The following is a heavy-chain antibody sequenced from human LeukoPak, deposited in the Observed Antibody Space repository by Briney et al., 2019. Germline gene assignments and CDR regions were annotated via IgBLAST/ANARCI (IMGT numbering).Heavy chain of an antibody. V-gene: IGHV3-53*01. CDR3: ARSRLSSGWFDY. J-gene: IGHJ4*02. D-gene: IGHD6-19*01. CDR1: EFNVSNNY. CDR2: IYSGDRT. Sequence: PGGSLRLSCVASEFNVSNNYMSWVRQAPGKGLEWVSVIYSGDRTSYADSVKGRFTISRDTSKNTVFLQMNSLTAEDTAVYYCARSRLSSGWFDYWGQGTLVTVSS.